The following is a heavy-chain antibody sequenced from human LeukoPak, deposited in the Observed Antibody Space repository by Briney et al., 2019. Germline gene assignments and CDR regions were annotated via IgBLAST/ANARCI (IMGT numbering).Heavy chain of an antibody. CDR3: AGLYGSGSYYWNYFDY. Sequence: SETLSLTCAVYGGSFSGYYWSWIRQPPGKGLEWFGEINHSGSTNYNPSLKSRVTISVDTSKNQFSLKLSSVTAADTAVYYCAGLYGSGSYYWNYFDYWGQGTLVTVSS. CDR1: GGSFSGYY. CDR2: INHSGST. J-gene: IGHJ4*02. D-gene: IGHD3-10*01. V-gene: IGHV4-34*01.